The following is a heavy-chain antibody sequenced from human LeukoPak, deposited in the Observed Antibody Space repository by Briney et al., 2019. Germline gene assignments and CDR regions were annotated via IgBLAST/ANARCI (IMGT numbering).Heavy chain of an antibody. D-gene: IGHD6-13*01. CDR2: INPNSGGT. CDR1: GYTFTGYY. J-gene: IGHJ4*02. V-gene: IGHV1-2*02. CDR3: ARVWAAAAFDY. Sequence: ASVKVSCKASGYTFTGYYMHWVRQAPGQGLEWMGWINPNSGGTNYAQKFQGRVTMTTDTSTSTAYMELRSLRSDDTAVYYCARVWAAAAFDYWGQGTLVTVSS.